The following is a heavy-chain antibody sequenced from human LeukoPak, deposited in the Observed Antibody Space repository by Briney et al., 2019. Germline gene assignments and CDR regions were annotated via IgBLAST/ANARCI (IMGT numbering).Heavy chain of an antibody. V-gene: IGHV3-74*01. CDR2: INTDGSST. J-gene: IGHJ4*02. Sequence: GGSLRLSCAASGFTLSSYWMHWVRQAPGKGLVWVSRINTDGSSTNYADSVKGRFAISRDNAKNTLYLQMNSLRDEDTAVYYCARDMSGGGGFDYWGQGTLVTVSS. CDR3: ARDMSGGGGFDY. D-gene: IGHD3-3*01. CDR1: GFTLSSYW.